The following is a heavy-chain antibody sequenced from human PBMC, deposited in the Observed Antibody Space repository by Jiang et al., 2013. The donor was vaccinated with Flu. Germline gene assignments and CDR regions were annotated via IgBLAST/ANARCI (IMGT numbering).Heavy chain of an antibody. Sequence: GAEVKKPGSSVKVSCKASGGTFSSYAISWVRQAPGQGLEWMGRIIPILGIANYAQKFQGRVTITADKSTSTAYMELSSLRSEDTAVYYCAITFGGVIGVVKFDYWGQGTLVTVSS. D-gene: IGHD3-16*01. V-gene: IGHV1-69*04. CDR1: GGTFSSYA. CDR3: AITFGGVIGVVKFDY. CDR2: IIPILGIA. J-gene: IGHJ4*02.